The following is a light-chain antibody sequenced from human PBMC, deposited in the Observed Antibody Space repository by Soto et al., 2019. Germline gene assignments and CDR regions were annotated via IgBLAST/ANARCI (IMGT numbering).Light chain of an antibody. CDR2: AAS. CDR3: QQYYSYHRT. J-gene: IGKJ1*01. CDR1: QGISSY. Sequence: AIRMTQSPSSFSASTGDRVTITCRASQGISSYLAWYQQKPGKAPKLLIYAASTLQSGVPSRFSDSGSGTDFTLTLSCLQSEDFATYYCQQYYSYHRTFGQGTKVEIK. V-gene: IGKV1-8*01.